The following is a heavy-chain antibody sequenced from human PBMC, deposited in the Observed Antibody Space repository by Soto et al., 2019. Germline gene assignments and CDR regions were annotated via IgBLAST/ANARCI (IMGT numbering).Heavy chain of an antibody. CDR1: GGTFSSYA. D-gene: IGHD2-15*01. CDR2: IIPIFGTA. J-gene: IGHJ3*02. V-gene: IGHV1-69*13. Sequence: GASVKVSCKASGGTFSSYAISWVRQAPGQGLEWMGGIIPIFGTANYAQKFQGRVTMTADESTSTVYMELSSLRSEDTAVYYCARVGTSIFVVAATGKDAFDIWGQGTMVTVSS. CDR3: ARVGTSIFVVAATGKDAFDI.